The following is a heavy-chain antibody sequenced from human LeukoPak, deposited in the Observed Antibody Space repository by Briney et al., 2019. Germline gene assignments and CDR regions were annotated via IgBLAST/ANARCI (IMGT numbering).Heavy chain of an antibody. D-gene: IGHD2-2*01. J-gene: IGHJ4*02. CDR3: AGEYCSSTSCSDY. Sequence: GPVKVSCKASGYTFTSYGIIWVRQAPGQGLEWMGWIIAYNGNTKYAQKLQGRVTMTTDTSTSTACIELRSMRSEDTAVYYCAGEYCSSTSCSDYGGQGTLVTVSS. V-gene: IGHV1-18*01. CDR2: IIAYNGNT. CDR1: GYTFTSYG.